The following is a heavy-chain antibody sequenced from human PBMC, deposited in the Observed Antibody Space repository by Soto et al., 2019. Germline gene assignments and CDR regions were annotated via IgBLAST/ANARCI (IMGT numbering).Heavy chain of an antibody. V-gene: IGHV1-58*01. D-gene: IGHD2-15*01. CDR3: AAELYSGGSCCSFDF. Sequence: SVKVSCKASGFTFSNSAVQWVRQARGQRLEWMGWIVVGSGNTRYAQNLHERVTITRDTTTGTAYMQLSSLTSEDTAVYYCAAELYSGGSCCSFDFWGQGTTVTVSS. J-gene: IGHJ3*01. CDR1: GFTFSNSA. CDR2: IVVGSGNT.